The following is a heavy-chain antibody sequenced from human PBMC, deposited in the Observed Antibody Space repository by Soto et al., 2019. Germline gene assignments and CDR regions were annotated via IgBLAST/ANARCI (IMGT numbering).Heavy chain of an antibody. V-gene: IGHV1-46*01. J-gene: IGHJ4*01. CDR3: ARDLAAGDF. Sequence: QVQLVQSGAEVKKPGASVKVSCKASGYIFINYNIHWVRQAPGQGLEWIGIINPNGGCTNYAQKFLGSVTLGRDASTSTVYMDLSSLRSEDTAMYYCARDLAAGDFWGRETLVSVSS. CDR2: INPNGGCT. CDR1: GYIFINYN. D-gene: IGHD6-13*01.